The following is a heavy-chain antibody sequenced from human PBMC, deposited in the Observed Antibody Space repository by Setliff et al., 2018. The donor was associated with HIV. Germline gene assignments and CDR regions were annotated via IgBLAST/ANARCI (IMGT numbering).Heavy chain of an antibody. CDR1: GFTFNNYW. CDR2: IKEDGTTK. D-gene: IGHD3-10*01. V-gene: IGHV3-7*01. CDR3: VRVPPQVPGVAFDI. J-gene: IGHJ3*02. Sequence: PGGSLRLSCAASGFTFNNYWMDWVRQAPGKGLEWVANIKEDGTTKNYVDLVKGRFTISRDNAENSLYLQMNSLRAEDTAVYYCVRVPPQVPGVAFDIWGQGTMVTVSS.